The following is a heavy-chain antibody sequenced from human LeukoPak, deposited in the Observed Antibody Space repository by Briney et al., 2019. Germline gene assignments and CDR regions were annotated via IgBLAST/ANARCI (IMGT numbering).Heavy chain of an antibody. CDR3: ARSFAYYYYDNVSTWADVDI. CDR1: GGPISSYY. CDR2: IYYSGNT. Sequence: SETLSLTATGPGGPISSYYRGWIRQPPGKGLEWIGYIYYSGNTNYNPSLKSRVTISVDTSKNQFSLRLTSVTAADTAVYYCARSFAYYYYDNVSTWADVDIWRQGTMVTVSS. V-gene: IGHV4-59*01. J-gene: IGHJ3*02. D-gene: IGHD3-22*01.